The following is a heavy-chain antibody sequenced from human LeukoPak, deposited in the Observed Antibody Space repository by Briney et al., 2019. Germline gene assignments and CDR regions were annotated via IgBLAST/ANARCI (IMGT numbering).Heavy chain of an antibody. V-gene: IGHV1-18*01. Sequence: GASVKVSCKASGYTFTSYGISWVRQAPGQGLEWMGWISAYNGNTNYAQKLQGRVTMTTDTSTSTAYMELRSLRSDDTGVYYCARLEDIVVVPAAISYYYYGMDVWGQGTTVTVSS. D-gene: IGHD2-2*01. CDR3: ARLEDIVVVPAAISYYYYGMDV. J-gene: IGHJ6*02. CDR2: ISAYNGNT. CDR1: GYTFTSYG.